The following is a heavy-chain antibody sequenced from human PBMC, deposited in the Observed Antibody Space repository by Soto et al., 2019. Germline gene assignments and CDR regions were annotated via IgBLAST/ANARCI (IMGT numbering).Heavy chain of an antibody. Sequence: TGKRLEWVSGINGGDDNKHYAESVRGRFTISRDNSKNTLLLQMNSLRAEDTALYYCAKDTHAGLIPPTHDHWGQGTLVTVSS. CDR3: AKDTHAGLIPPTHDH. CDR2: INGGDDNK. J-gene: IGHJ4*02. V-gene: IGHV3-23*01.